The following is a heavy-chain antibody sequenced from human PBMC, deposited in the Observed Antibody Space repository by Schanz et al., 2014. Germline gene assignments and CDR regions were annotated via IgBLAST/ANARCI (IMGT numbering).Heavy chain of an antibody. CDR2: FIPILDVG. V-gene: IGHV1-46*01. Sequence: QVQLVQSGAEVKKPGASVKVSCKASGYTFVSYSMHWVGQAPGQGLEWGGRFIPILDVGNYAQQFQGRVTFTTDKSTSTVYMELSSLRYEDTAVYYCARGAMPGTFDIWGQGTMVTVSS. J-gene: IGHJ3*02. D-gene: IGHD2-2*01. CDR1: GYTFVSYS. CDR3: ARGAMPGTFDI.